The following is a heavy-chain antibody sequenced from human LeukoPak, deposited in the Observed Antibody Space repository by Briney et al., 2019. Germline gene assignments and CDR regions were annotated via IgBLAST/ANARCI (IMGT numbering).Heavy chain of an antibody. Sequence: SETLSLTCAVYGGSFSGYYWSWIRQPPGKGLEWIGEINHSGSTNYNPSLKSRVTISVDTSKNQFSLKLSSVTAADTAVYYCARANVVVPAAIAYYCGMDVWGQGTTVTVSS. CDR1: GGSFSGYY. CDR2: INHSGST. D-gene: IGHD2-2*02. J-gene: IGHJ6*02. V-gene: IGHV4-34*01. CDR3: ARANVVVPAAIAYYCGMDV.